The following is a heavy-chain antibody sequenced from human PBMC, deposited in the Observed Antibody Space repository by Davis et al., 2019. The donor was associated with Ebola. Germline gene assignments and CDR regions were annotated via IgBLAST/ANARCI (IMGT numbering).Heavy chain of an antibody. CDR3: ARLIAGYGMDV. CDR2: IYYSGST. CDR1: GGSISSYY. J-gene: IGHJ6*02. Sequence: MPSETLSLTCTVSGGSISSYYWSWIRQPPGKGLEWIGYIYYSGSTNYNPSLKSRVTISVDTSKNQFSLKLSSVTAADTAVYYCARLIAGYGMDVWGQGTTVTVSS. D-gene: IGHD2-21*01. V-gene: IGHV4-59*01.